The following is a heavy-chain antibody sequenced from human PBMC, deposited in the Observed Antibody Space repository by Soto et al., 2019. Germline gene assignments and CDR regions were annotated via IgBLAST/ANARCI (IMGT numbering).Heavy chain of an antibody. CDR3: ARVTHCSSTSCYRSGWFRLDAFDI. J-gene: IGHJ3*02. D-gene: IGHD2-2*01. CDR1: GGSFSGYY. CDR2: INHSGST. V-gene: IGHV4-34*01. Sequence: SETLSLTCAVYGGSFSGYYWSWIRQPPGKGLEWIGEINHSGSTNYNPSLKSRVTISVDTSKNQFSLKLSSVTAADTAVYYCARVTHCSSTSCYRSGWFRLDAFDIWGQGTMVIVSS.